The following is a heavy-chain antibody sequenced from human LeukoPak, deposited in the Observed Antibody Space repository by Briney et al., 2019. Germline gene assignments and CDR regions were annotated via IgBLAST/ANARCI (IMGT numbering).Heavy chain of an antibody. Sequence: PGGSLRLSCAASGFTFSSYSMNWVRQAPGKGLEWVSYISSSSSTIYYADSVKGRFTISRDNAKNSLYLQMNSLRDEDTAVYYCARNPQGYSSGWDPGTIDYWGQGTLVTVSS. D-gene: IGHD6-19*01. CDR2: ISSSSSTI. V-gene: IGHV3-48*02. CDR1: GFTFSSYS. CDR3: ARNPQGYSSGWDPGTIDY. J-gene: IGHJ4*02.